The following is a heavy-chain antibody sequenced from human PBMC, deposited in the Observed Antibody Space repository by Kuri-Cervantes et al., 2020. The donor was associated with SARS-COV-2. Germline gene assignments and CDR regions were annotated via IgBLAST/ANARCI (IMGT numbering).Heavy chain of an antibody. Sequence: GGSLRLSCKGSGYSFTSYWIGWVRQAPGQGLEWMGIINPSGGSTSYAQKFQGRVTVTRDTSTSTAYMDLSSLGYEDTAVYYCVTPGYSTSWAGSYNFHFWGQGTPVTVSS. J-gene: IGHJ4*02. CDR3: VTPGYSTSWAGSYNFHF. V-gene: IGHV1-46*01. CDR2: INPSGGST. D-gene: IGHD2-2*01. CDR1: GYSFTSYW.